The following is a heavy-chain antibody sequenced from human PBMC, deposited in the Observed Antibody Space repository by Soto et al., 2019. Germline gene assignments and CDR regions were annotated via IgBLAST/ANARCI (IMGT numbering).Heavy chain of an antibody. D-gene: IGHD2-2*01. CDR2: IYTSGST. J-gene: IGHJ6*02. CDR3: ARASRLGYCSSTSCYPIRDYYYYGMDV. V-gene: IGHV4-4*07. Sequence: QVQLQESGPGLVKPSETLSLTCTVSGGSISSYYWSWIRQPAGKGLEWIGRIYTSGSTNYNPSLMSRVTMSVDTSKNQFSLKLSSVTAADTAVYYCARASRLGYCSSTSCYPIRDYYYYGMDVWGQGTTVTVSS. CDR1: GGSISSYY.